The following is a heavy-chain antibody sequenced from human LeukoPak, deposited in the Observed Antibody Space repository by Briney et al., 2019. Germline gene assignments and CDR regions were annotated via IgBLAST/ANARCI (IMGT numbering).Heavy chain of an antibody. Sequence: PGGSLRLSCAASGFTFSSYGMHWVRQAPGKGLAWVAVISYGGTNKYYADSVKGRFTISRDNSKNTLYLQMNNLRAEDTAVYYCAKDRRDGYNLYYFDYWGQGTLVTVSS. CDR3: AKDRRDGYNLYYFDY. CDR1: GFTFSSYG. D-gene: IGHD5-24*01. CDR2: ISYGGTNK. J-gene: IGHJ4*02. V-gene: IGHV3-30*18.